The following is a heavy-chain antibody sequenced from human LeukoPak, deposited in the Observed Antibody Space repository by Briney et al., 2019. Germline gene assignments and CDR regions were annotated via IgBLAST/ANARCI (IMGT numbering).Heavy chain of an antibody. Sequence: GGSLRLSCAASGLTFSIYWMSWVRQAPGKGLEWVANTKQDGSEKYYVDSVKGRFTISRDNAKNSLYLQMNSLRAEDTAVYYCATDLGSSRPNYWGQGTLVTVSS. CDR2: TKQDGSEK. J-gene: IGHJ4*02. D-gene: IGHD6-13*01. CDR3: ATDLGSSRPNY. V-gene: IGHV3-7*04. CDR1: GLTFSIYW.